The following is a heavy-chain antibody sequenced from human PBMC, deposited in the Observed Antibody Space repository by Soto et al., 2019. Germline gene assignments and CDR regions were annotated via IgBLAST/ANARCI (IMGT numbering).Heavy chain of an antibody. D-gene: IGHD3-10*02. J-gene: IGHJ4*02. CDR2: ITWNSGRI. V-gene: IGHV3-9*01. Sequence: EVQLVESGGGLVQPGRSLRLSCAASGFTFADYAMHWVRQAPGKGLEWVSIITWNSGRIGYADSVKGRFTISRDNAKNSLYLQMNSLRAEDTALYYCARDIGVVFGDPRLSGGFDYWGRGTLVTVSS. CDR3: ARDIGVVFGDPRLSGGFDY. CDR1: GFTFADYA.